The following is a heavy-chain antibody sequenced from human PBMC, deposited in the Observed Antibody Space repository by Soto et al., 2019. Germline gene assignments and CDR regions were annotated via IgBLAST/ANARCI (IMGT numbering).Heavy chain of an antibody. CDR3: ANPPYGSSWVYYYGMDV. V-gene: IGHV3-23*01. J-gene: IGHJ6*01. D-gene: IGHD6-13*01. Sequence: EVQLLESGGGLVQPGGSLRLSCAASGFTFSSYAMSWVRQAPGKGLEWVSAISGSGGSTYYADSVKGRFTISRDNSKNTLYLQMNRLRGHDTAVYYCANPPYGSSWVYYYGMDVWGQGTTVTVSS. CDR1: GFTFSSYA. CDR2: ISGSGGST.